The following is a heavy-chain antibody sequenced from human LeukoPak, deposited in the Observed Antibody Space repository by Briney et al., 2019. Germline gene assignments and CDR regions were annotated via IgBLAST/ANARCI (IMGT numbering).Heavy chain of an antibody. CDR1: GGSITSGDYY. CDR2: IYYSEST. J-gene: IGHJ5*02. Sequence: SETLSLTCTVSGGSITSGDYYWSWIRQPPGKGLEWIGYIYYSESTYYNPSLKSRVTFSVDTSKNRFSLKLTSVTAADTAVYYCARMVAATNWFDPWGRGTLVTVSS. CDR3: ARMVAATNWFDP. D-gene: IGHD2-15*01. V-gene: IGHV4-30-4*01.